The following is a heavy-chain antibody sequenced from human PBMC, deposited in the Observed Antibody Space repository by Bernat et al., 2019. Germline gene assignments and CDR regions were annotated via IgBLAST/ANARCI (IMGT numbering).Heavy chain of an antibody. CDR3: AREHIVGSTRGFDY. CDR1: GFTFSDNG. V-gene: IGHV3-33*01. CDR2: IWNDGSNE. D-gene: IGHD1-26*01. J-gene: IGHJ4*02. Sequence: QVQLVESGGGVVQPGRSLRLSCAASGFTFSDNGMHWVRQAPGKGLEWVVVIWNDGSNENYAGSVKGRFTISRDNSESTLYLQMNSLRAEDSALYYCAREHIVGSTRGFDYWGQGTLVTVSS.